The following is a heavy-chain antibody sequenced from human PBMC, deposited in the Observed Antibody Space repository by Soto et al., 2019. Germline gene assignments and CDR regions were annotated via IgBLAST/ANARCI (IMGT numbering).Heavy chain of an antibody. Sequence: GGSLRLSCAASGFTFSSYAMSWVRQAPGKGLEWVSAISNSGGSTYYADSVKGRFTISRDNSKNTLYLQMNSLRAEDTAVYYCAKSRRSGPNPDDYWGPGPLVTVSS. V-gene: IGHV3-23*01. CDR2: ISNSGGST. CDR1: GFTFSSYA. J-gene: IGHJ4*02. D-gene: IGHD6-25*01. CDR3: AKSRRSGPNPDDY.